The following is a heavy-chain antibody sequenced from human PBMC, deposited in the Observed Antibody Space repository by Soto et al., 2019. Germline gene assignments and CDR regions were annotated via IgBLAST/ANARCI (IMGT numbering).Heavy chain of an antibody. D-gene: IGHD2-8*01. CDR1: GFTFSSYA. V-gene: IGHV3-23*01. CDR3: AKGMKHCTNGVCYYFDY. CDR2: ISGSGGST. Sequence: GGSLRLSCSASGFTFSSYAMHWVRQAPGKGLEWVSAISGSGGSTYYADSVKGRFTISRDNSKNTLYLQMNSLRAEDTAVYYCAKGMKHCTNGVCYYFDYWGQGTLVTVSS. J-gene: IGHJ4*02.